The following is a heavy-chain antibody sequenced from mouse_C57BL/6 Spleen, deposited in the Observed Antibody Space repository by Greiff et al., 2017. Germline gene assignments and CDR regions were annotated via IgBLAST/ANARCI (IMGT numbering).Heavy chain of an antibody. CDR1: GFNIKDYY. CDR3: TTDSYGSSPAWFAY. Sequence: VQLQQSGAELVRPGASVKLSCTASGFNIKDYYMHWVKQRPEQGLEWIGRIDPEDGDTEYAPKFQGKATMTADTSSNTAYLQLSSLTSEDTAVYYCTTDSYGSSPAWFAYWGQGTLVTVSA. J-gene: IGHJ3*01. D-gene: IGHD1-1*01. CDR2: IDPEDGDT. V-gene: IGHV14-1*01.